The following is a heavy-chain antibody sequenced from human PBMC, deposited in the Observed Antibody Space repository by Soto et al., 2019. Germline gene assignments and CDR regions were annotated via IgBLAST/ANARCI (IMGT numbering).Heavy chain of an antibody. CDR2: IYYSGST. J-gene: IGHJ4*02. Sequence: SETLSLTCTVSGGSISSGGYYWSWIRQHPGKGLEWIGYIYYSGSTYYNPSLKSRVTISVDTSKNQFSLKLSSVTAADTAVYYCARKGWRSSWYHGNDDFDYWGQGTLVTVSS. CDR3: ARKGWRSSWYHGNDDFDY. V-gene: IGHV4-31*03. CDR1: GGSISSGGYY. D-gene: IGHD6-13*01.